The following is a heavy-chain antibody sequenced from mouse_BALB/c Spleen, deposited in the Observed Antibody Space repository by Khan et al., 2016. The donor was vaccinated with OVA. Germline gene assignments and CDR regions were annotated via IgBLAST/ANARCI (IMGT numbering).Heavy chain of an antibody. CDR1: GYSIPSDYA. Sequence: EVKLLESGPGLVKPSQSLSLTCTVTGYSIPSDYAWNWIRQFPGNKLEWMGYITYSGSTAYNPSLKSRISITRDTSKNQFFLQLNSVTPEDTATYYCARDNYFAYWGQGTLVTVSA. V-gene: IGHV3-2*02. J-gene: IGHJ3*01. CDR2: ITYSGST. CDR3: ARDNYFAY. D-gene: IGHD1-3*01.